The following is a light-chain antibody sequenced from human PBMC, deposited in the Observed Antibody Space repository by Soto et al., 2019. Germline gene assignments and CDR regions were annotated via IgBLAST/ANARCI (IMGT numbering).Light chain of an antibody. Sequence: DIQMTQSPSSLFASVGARVTVTSRSSQTINNFLNWYHQKPEKAPKLLIYGACSLQSGVPSGFSGGGSGPNFSHSSNSVQPEDFGLYYREKSHSSPRTFGQGTPV. CDR2: GAC. CDR3: EKSHSSPRT. V-gene: IGKV1-39*01. J-gene: IGKJ1*01. CDR1: QTINNF.